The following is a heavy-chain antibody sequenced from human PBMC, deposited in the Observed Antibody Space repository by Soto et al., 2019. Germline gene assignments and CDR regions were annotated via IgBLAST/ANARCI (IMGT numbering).Heavy chain of an antibody. CDR2: INHSGST. Sequence: SETLSLTCAVYGGSFSRYYWSWIRQPPGNGLEWIGEINHSGSTNYNPSLKSRVTISVDTSKNQFSLKLSSVTAADTAVYYCARGHSAVAQRWWLAPWGQGTLVTVSS. J-gene: IGHJ5*02. V-gene: IGHV4-34*01. CDR3: ARGHSAVAQRWWLAP. D-gene: IGHD6-19*01. CDR1: GGSFSRYY.